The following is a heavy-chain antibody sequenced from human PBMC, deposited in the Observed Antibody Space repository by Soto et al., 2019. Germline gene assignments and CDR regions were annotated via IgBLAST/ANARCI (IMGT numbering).Heavy chain of an antibody. CDR1: GFTFTTYA. CDR3: AKVKEIRVVITTSFDY. Sequence: PGGSLRLSCAASGFTFTTYAMTWVRQAPGKGLEWVSGISGSGDPTYYADSVKGRFTTSRDNSKNTLYLQMNSLRAEDTALYYCAKVKEIRVVITTSFDYWGQGTLVTVSS. CDR2: ISGSGDPT. V-gene: IGHV3-23*01. J-gene: IGHJ4*02. D-gene: IGHD3-3*01.